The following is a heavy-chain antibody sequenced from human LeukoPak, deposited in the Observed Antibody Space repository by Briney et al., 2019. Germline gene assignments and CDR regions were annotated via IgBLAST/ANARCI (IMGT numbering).Heavy chain of an antibody. CDR1: GGSFSGYY. D-gene: IGHD6-19*01. V-gene: IGHV4-34*01. CDR3: ARGGFQWLVPGVAGYYYMDV. J-gene: IGHJ6*03. Sequence: SETLSLTCAVYGGSFSGYYWSWIRQPPGKGLEWIGEINHSGSTNYNPSLKSRVTISVDTSKNQFSLKLSSVTAADTAVYYCARGGFQWLVPGVAGYYYMDVWGKGTAVTVSS. CDR2: INHSGST.